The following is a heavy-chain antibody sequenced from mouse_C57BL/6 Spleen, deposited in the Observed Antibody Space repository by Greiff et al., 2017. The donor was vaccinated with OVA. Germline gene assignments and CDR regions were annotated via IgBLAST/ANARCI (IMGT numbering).Heavy chain of an antibody. CDR1: GFTFSSYG. D-gene: IGHD2-4*01. Sequence: EVKLMESGGDLVKPGGSLKLSCAASGFTFSSYGMSWVRQTPDKRLEWVATISSGGSYTSYPDSVKGRFTISRDNAKNTLYLQMSSLKSEDTAMYYCARHSDYDGDYWGQGTTLTVSS. CDR3: ARHSDYDGDY. V-gene: IGHV5-6*01. J-gene: IGHJ2*01. CDR2: ISSGGSYT.